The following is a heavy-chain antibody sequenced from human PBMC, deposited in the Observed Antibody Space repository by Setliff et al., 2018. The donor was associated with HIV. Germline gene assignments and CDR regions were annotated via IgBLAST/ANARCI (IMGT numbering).Heavy chain of an antibody. CDR3: ARGHSSSWTGWFDP. V-gene: IGHV1-18*01. CDR2: ISAYNGDT. D-gene: IGHD6-13*01. Sequence: ASVKVSCKASGGTFSSYVINWVRQAPGQGLEWMGGISAYNGDTNYAQKLQGRVTMTTDSSTNTAYMELRSLRSDDTAVYYCARGHSSSWTGWFDPWGQGTLVTVSS. J-gene: IGHJ5*02. CDR1: GGTFSSYV.